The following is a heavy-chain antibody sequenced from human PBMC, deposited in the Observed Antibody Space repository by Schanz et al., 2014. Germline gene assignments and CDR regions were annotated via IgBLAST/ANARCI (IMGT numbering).Heavy chain of an antibody. CDR1: GFTLSSYA. CDR2: ISYDGSNK. J-gene: IGHJ4*02. V-gene: IGHV3-30-3*01. Sequence: QVQLVESGGGVVQPGRSLRLSCAAYGFTLSSYAMHWVRQAPGKGLEWVAVISYDGSNKYYADSVKGRFTISRDNSKNTLYLQMNSLSADDTAVFYCAKQIHYDILTVTRNWGQGTLVTVSS. CDR3: AKQIHYDILTVTRN. D-gene: IGHD3-9*01.